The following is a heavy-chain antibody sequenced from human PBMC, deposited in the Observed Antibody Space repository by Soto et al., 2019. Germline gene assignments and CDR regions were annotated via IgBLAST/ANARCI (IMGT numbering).Heavy chain of an antibody. J-gene: IGHJ4*02. CDR3: AKRRGVGLTRSSFDY. CDR1: GYTFNRHY. CDR2: IDPSGGDT. V-gene: IGHV1-46*02. D-gene: IGHD1-26*01. Sequence: QVQLVQSGAEVRKPGASVKVSCKASGYTFNRHYIQWVRQAPGQGLEWMGMIDPSGGDTNYAKKFQGRVTLTSDTSTSTEYMELSSLRSEDTAVYYCAKRRGVGLTRSSFDYWGPGTLVIVSS.